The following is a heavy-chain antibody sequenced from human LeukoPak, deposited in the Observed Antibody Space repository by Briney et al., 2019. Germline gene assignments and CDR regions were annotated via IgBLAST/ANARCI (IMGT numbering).Heavy chain of an antibody. J-gene: IGHJ4*02. D-gene: IGHD6-13*01. CDR3: ARGQQQLVPSDY. Sequence: GGSLRLSCAAFGFTFSSYSMNWVRQAPGKGLEWVSSISSSSSYIYYADSVKGRFTISRDNAKNSLYLQMNSLRAEDTAVYYCARGQQQLVPSDYWGQGTLVTVSS. CDR1: GFTFSSYS. V-gene: IGHV3-21*01. CDR2: ISSSSSYI.